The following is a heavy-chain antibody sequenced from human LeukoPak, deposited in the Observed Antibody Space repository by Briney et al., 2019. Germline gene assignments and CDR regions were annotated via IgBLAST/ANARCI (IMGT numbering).Heavy chain of an antibody. Sequence: GGSLRPSCAASGFTFSSYAMSWVRQAPGKGLEWVSAISGSGGSTYYADSVKGRFTISRDNSKNTLYLQMNSLRAEDTAVYYCAIQHSSGWYGYYYYGMDVWGQGTTVTVSS. V-gene: IGHV3-23*01. J-gene: IGHJ6*02. CDR1: GFTFSSYA. CDR3: AIQHSSGWYGYYYYGMDV. CDR2: ISGSGGST. D-gene: IGHD6-19*01.